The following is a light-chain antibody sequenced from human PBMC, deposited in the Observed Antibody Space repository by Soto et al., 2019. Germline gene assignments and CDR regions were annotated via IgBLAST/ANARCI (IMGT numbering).Light chain of an antibody. CDR2: DVS. V-gene: IGLV2-14*01. CDR3: AAWDDRLSGPV. Sequence: QSVLTQPASLSGSPGQSITISCTGTSSDVGGYNYVSWYQQHPGKAPKLMIYDVSNRPSGVSNRFSGSKSGNTASLTISGLQAEDEADYYCAAWDDRLSGPVFGGGTKVTVL. CDR1: SSDVGGYNY. J-gene: IGLJ2*01.